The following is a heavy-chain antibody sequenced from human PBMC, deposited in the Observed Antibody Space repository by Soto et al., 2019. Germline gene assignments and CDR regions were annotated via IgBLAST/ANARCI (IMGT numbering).Heavy chain of an antibody. CDR2: IIPLFGTA. Sequence: QVQLVQSGAEVKKPGSSVKVSCKASGGTFNNYAISWVRQAPGQGLEWMGGIIPLFGTANYAQKFHGRVTITADEFTTTAYMRLSGMTAEDTAVYYCTREGAALGSWYTHRHNKFDFWGQGALVTVSS. CDR3: TREGAALGSWYTHRHNKFDF. V-gene: IGHV1-69*01. D-gene: IGHD6-13*01. CDR1: GGTFNNYA. J-gene: IGHJ4*02.